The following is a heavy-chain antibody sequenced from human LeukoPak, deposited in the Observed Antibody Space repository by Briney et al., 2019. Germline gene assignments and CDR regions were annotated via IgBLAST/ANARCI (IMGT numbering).Heavy chain of an antibody. CDR2: IYPGDSDT. V-gene: IGHV5-51*01. D-gene: IGHD6-19*01. Sequence: TGAPLKISCKSSGYIFTSYWIGWVRQLPGKGLEWMGIIYPGDSDTSYSPSFQGQVTISADKSISTAYLQWSSLKASDTAMYYCARLIAVAANWFDPWGQGTLVTVSS. J-gene: IGHJ5*02. CDR3: ARLIAVAANWFDP. CDR1: GYIFTSYW.